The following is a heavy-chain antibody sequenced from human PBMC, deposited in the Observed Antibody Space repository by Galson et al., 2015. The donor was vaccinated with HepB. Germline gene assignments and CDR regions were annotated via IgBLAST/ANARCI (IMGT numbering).Heavy chain of an antibody. CDR2: IDWDDDK. D-gene: IGHD3-22*01. CDR1: GFSLSTSGMC. V-gene: IGHV2-70*11. CDR3: ARYYYDSSGPDYYFDY. Sequence: PALVKPTQTLTLTCTFSGFSLSTSGMCVSWIRRPPGKTLEWLARIDWDDDKYYSTSLKTRLTISKDTSKNQVVLTMTNMDPVDTATYYCARYYYDSSGPDYYFDYWGQGTLVTVSS. J-gene: IGHJ4*02.